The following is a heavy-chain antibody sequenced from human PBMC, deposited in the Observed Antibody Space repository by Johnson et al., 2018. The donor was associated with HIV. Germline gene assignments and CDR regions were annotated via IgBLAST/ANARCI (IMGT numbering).Heavy chain of an antibody. CDR3: AKAPPLSTYDYDAFDV. D-gene: IGHD5-12*01. V-gene: IGHV3-53*01. CDR1: GFTVSNNY. J-gene: IGHJ3*01. Sequence: VQLVESGGGLVQPGGSLRLSCAASGFTVSNNYMNWVRQGPGKGLEWVSVIYSGGNTYYADSVKGRFTISRDNSKNTLYLQMNSLRAEDTAVYYCAKAPPLSTYDYDAFDVWGQGTMVTFSS. CDR2: IYSGGNT.